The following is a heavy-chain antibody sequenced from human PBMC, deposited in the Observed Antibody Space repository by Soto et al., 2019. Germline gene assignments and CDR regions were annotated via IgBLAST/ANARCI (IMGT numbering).Heavy chain of an antibody. CDR3: ARRGLVTPPHAFDI. Sequence: SETLSVTCTVTGCSIHNDYWSWIRQPPGEGLEWIAYIYHTGSANYNPSLQSRVTISIDTAKNQFSLKMTSVTAAETAVYYCARRGLVTPPHAFDIWGQGTMVTV. D-gene: IGHD2-21*02. CDR1: GCSIHNDY. CDR2: IYHTGSA. V-gene: IGHV4-59*08. J-gene: IGHJ3*02.